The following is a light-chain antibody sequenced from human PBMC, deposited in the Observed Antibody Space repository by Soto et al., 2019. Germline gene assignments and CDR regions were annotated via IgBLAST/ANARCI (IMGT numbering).Light chain of an antibody. J-gene: IGKJ1*01. Sequence: DIVMTQSPLSLPVTPGEPASISCRSSQSLLHSNGYNYLDWYLQKPGQSPQLLIYLGSNRASGVPDRFSGSGSGTDFTLRISRVEADYFVVYRRMQSLQVPSTFG. V-gene: IGKV2-28*01. CDR1: QSLLHSNGYNY. CDR2: LGS. CDR3: MQSLQVPST.